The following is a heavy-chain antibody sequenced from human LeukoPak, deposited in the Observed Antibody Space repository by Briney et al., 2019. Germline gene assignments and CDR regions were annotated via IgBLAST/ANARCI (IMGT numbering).Heavy chain of an antibody. CDR1: GGSISSYY. J-gene: IGHJ3*02. V-gene: IGHV4-59*08. Sequence: SETLSLTCTVSGGSISSYYWSWIRQPPGKGLEWIGDIYYSGSTNYNPSLKSRVTISVDTSKNQFSLKLSSVTAADTAVYYCASEYQLLWSGGQFHDAFDIWGQGTMVTVSS. CDR2: IYYSGST. D-gene: IGHD2-2*01. CDR3: ASEYQLLWSGGQFHDAFDI.